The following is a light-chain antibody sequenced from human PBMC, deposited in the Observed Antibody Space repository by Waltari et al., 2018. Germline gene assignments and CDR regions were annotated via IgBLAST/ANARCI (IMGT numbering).Light chain of an antibody. J-gene: IGKJ3*01. CDR1: QSISSY. CDR3: QQSYSTPLFT. Sequence: DIQMTKSPSSLSASVGDRVTITCRASQSISSYLNWYQQKPGKAPKLLIYAASSLQSGIPSRFSVSGCRTDFTLTISSLQPEDCATYYCQQSYSTPLFTFGPGTKVDIK. CDR2: AAS. V-gene: IGKV1-39*01.